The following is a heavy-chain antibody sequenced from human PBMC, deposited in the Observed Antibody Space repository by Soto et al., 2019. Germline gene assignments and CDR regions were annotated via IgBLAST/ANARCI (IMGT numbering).Heavy chain of an antibody. J-gene: IGHJ3*02. CDR3: ARHEGYTYGAPSGAFDI. Sequence: SETLSLTCSVSGASINTNDHYWAWIRRPPGKGLEWLGSIYYSGDSYYTPSLKSRVTISVDTSKNKFSLKLRSVTAADTAVYYCARHEGYTYGAPSGAFDIWGPGTMVTVSS. V-gene: IGHV4-39*01. CDR2: IYYSGDS. CDR1: GASINTNDHY. D-gene: IGHD5-18*01.